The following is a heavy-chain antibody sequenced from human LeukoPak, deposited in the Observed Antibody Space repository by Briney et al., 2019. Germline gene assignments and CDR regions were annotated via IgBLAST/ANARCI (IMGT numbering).Heavy chain of an antibody. V-gene: IGHV3-30*03. D-gene: IGHD5-18*01. CDR3: AIRGGYSLEPN. CDR1: GFTFSSYG. CDR2: ISYDGSNK. J-gene: IGHJ4*02. Sequence: PGGSLRLSCAASGFTFSSYGMHWVRQAPGKGLEWVAVISYDGSNKYYADSVKGRFTISRDNSKNTLYLQMNSLRAEDTAVYYCAIRGGYSLEPNWGQGTLVTVSS.